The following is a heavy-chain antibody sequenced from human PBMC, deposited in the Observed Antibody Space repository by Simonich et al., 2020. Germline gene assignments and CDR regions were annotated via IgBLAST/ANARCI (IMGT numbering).Heavy chain of an antibody. CDR3: ARSLGYYYYYYGMDV. CDR1: GGSISSYY. Sequence: QVQLQESGPGLVKPSETLSLTCTVSGGSISSYYWSWIRKPPGKGLEWIGCIYYSGSTHSNPSLKSRVTISVDTSKNQFSLKLSSVTAADTAVYYCARSLGYYYYYYGMDVWGQGTTVTVSS. CDR2: IYYSGST. V-gene: IGHV4-59*08. D-gene: IGHD1-26*01. J-gene: IGHJ6*02.